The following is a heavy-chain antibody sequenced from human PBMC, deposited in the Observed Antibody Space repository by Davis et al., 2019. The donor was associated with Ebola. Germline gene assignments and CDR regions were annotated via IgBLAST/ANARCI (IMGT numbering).Heavy chain of an antibody. CDR3: AKSWYCISTSCYDWFDP. CDR1: GFSVNHNY. Sequence: GESLKISCAASGFSVNHNYMIWVRQAPGKGLDWVSSLNSAGGTYNADSVKGRFTTSRDTSKNTLYLQMNSLRAEDTAVYYCAKSWYCISTSCYDWFDPWGQGTLVTVSS. CDR2: LNSAGGT. D-gene: IGHD2-2*01. V-gene: IGHV3-53*01. J-gene: IGHJ5*02.